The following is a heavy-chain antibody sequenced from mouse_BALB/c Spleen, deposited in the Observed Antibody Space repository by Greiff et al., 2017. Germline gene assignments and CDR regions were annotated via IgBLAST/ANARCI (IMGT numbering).Heavy chain of an antibody. V-gene: IGHV5-12-2*01. Sequence: EVKLVESGGGLVQPGGSLKLSCAVSGFTFSSYTMSWVRQTPEKRLEWVAYISNGGGSTYYPDTVKGRFTISRDNAKNTLYLQMSSLKSEDTAMYYCARHPYGSYVVFADWGQGTLVTVSA. J-gene: IGHJ3*01. D-gene: IGHD2-10*02. CDR2: ISNGGGST. CDR1: GFTFSSYT. CDR3: ARHPYGSYVVFAD.